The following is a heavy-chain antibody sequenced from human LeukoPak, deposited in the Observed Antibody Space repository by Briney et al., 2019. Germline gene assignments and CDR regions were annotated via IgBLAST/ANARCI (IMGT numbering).Heavy chain of an antibody. CDR1: GGSISSYY. J-gene: IGHJ4*02. V-gene: IGHV4-59*01. CDR2: LYYSGST. Sequence: SETLSLTCTVSGGSISSYYWSWIRQPPGKGLEWIGYLYYSGSTNYNPSLKSRVTISVDTSKNQFSLKLSSVTAADTAVYYCAREFRWFGEFDYWGQGTLVTVSS. D-gene: IGHD3-10*01. CDR3: AREFRWFGEFDY.